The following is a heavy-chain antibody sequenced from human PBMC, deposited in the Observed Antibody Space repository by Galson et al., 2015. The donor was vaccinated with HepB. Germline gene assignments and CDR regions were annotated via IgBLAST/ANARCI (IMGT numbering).Heavy chain of an antibody. D-gene: IGHD6-13*01. CDR3: AKDAEVAAHGSLFDY. CDR1: GFTFSNYG. CDR2: IRYDGSNE. J-gene: IGHJ4*02. V-gene: IGHV3-30*02. Sequence: SLRLSCAASGFTFSNYGMHWVRQAPGKGLEWVAFIRYDGSNEYYADSVKGRFTISRDTSKKTLYLQMNSLRAEDTAVYYCAKDAEVAAHGSLFDYWGQGTLVTVSS.